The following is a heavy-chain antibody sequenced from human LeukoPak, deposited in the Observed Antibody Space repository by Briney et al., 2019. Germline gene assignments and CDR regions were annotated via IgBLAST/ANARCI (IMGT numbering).Heavy chain of an antibody. Sequence: ASVKVSCKASGYTFTSYYMHWVRQAPGQGLEWMGIINPSGGSTSYAQKFQGRVTMTRDTSTSTVYMELSSLRSEDTAVYYCARDNGRDHFGLYTYYYYMDVWGKGTTVTISS. CDR3: ARDNGRDHFGLYTYYYYMDV. J-gene: IGHJ6*03. D-gene: IGHD3-10*01. CDR1: GYTFTSYY. CDR2: INPSGGST. V-gene: IGHV1-46*01.